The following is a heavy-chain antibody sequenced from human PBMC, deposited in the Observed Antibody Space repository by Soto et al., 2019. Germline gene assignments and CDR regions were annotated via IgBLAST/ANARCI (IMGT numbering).Heavy chain of an antibody. CDR2: IWYDGSSK. CDR1: GFTCSSYG. CDR3: ARDPSDYSSSSSPVDY. V-gene: IGHV3-33*01. D-gene: IGHD6-6*01. J-gene: IGHJ4*02. Sequence: GGSLRLSCAASGFTCSSYGMHWVRQAPGKGLEWVAVIWYDGSSKYYADSVKGRFTISRDNSKNTLYLQMNSLRAEDTAVYYCARDPSDYSSSSSPVDYWGQGTLVTVSS.